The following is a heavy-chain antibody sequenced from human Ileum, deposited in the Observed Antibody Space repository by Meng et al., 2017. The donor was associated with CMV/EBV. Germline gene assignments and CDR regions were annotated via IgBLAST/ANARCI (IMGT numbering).Heavy chain of an antibody. V-gene: IGHV1-3*01. Sequence: YTFTSYTMHWVRQAPGQRLEWMGWITAGNGNTKYSQNFQGRVTITRDTSATSAYMELSSLRSEDTAVYYCARGGYVSGSRLKDWFDPWGQGTLVTVSS. CDR2: ITAGNGNT. CDR3: ARGGYVSGSRLKDWFDP. CDR1: YTFTSYT. D-gene: IGHD3-10*01. J-gene: IGHJ5*02.